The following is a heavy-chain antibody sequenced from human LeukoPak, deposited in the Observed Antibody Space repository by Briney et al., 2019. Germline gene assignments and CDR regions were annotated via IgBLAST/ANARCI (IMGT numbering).Heavy chain of an antibody. CDR2: IWYDGSNK. Sequence: GGSLRLSCAASGFTFSSYGMHWVRQAPGKGLEWVAVIWYDGSNKYYADSVKGRFTISRDNSKNTLYLQMNSLRAEETAVYYCARDTEWELLLDYWGQGTLVTVSS. J-gene: IGHJ4*02. CDR1: GFTFSSYG. D-gene: IGHD1-26*01. CDR3: ARDTEWELLLDY. V-gene: IGHV3-33*01.